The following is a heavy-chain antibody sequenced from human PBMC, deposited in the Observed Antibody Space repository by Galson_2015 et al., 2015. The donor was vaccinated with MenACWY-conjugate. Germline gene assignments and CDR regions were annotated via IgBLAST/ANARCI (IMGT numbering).Heavy chain of an antibody. CDR1: GASISSRGYY. V-gene: IGHV4-39*07. CDR3: ARMSSDLDY. D-gene: IGHD1-26*01. CDR2: MYNSGST. Sequence: SETLSLTCSVSGASISSRGYYWAWIRQPPGKGLEWVGTMYNSGSTYYNPSLKSRLTISAHTSKNQFYLKLISVTAAHTAVYYCARMSSDLDYWGQGTLVTVSS. J-gene: IGHJ4*02.